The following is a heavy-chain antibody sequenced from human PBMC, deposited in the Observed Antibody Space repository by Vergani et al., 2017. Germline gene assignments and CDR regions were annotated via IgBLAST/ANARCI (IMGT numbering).Heavy chain of an antibody. V-gene: IGHV4-34*01. CDR2: LDHTGRP. D-gene: IGHD4-11*01. Sequence: QVQLQQWGGGLLKPSETLSLTCVVNGGSFTSYHWTWIRQSLGEGLEWVGDLDHTGRPDYNPSLKSRLTMSVDKSRNQFSLALNSVTATDTAIYFCARVNTETNGHLYYYYYMDVWGQGTAVTVS. CDR1: GGSFTSYH. J-gene: IGHJ6*03. CDR3: ARVNTETNGHLYYYYYMDV.